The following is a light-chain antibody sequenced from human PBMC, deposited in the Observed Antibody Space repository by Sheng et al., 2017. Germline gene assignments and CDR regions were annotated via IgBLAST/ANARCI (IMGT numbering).Light chain of an antibody. V-gene: IGKV1-17*01. CDR2: AAS. Sequence: DIQMTQSPSTLSASEGDRVSITCRASQSVRNWLAWYQQKPGKVPKRLIYAASSLQSGVPSRFSGSGSGTEFTLTISSLQPEDFATYYCLQHKSYPLTFGGGTKVETK. J-gene: IGKJ4*01. CDR1: QSVRNW. CDR3: LQHKSYPLT.